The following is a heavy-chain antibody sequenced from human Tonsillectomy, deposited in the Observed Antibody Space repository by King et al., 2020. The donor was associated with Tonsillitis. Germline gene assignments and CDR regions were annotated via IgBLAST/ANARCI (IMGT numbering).Heavy chain of an antibody. V-gene: IGHV1-2*02. J-gene: IGHJ6*02. Sequence: VQSGAEVKKPGASLKVSCKASGHTFSDYYLHWVRQAPGQGLEWLGWINPNSGGTNYAQKFQGRVTMTRDTSISTAYMELSRLRSDDTAVYFCGREPGRLGTLEVATHPGNGLVVGGAGTKVSAS. CDR2: INPNSGGT. CDR1: GHTFSDYY. CDR3: GREPGRLGTLEVATHPGNGLVV. D-gene: IGHD5-12*01.